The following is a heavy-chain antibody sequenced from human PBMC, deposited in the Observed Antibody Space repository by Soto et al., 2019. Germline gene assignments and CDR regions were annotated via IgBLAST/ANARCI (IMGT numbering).Heavy chain of an antibody. CDR1: GATFSSYA. CDR3: ARGRICRSTSCYISYTYGMDV. D-gene: IGHD2-2*02. Sequence: SVKVSCKSSGATFSSYAISRVRQAPGQGLEWMGGIIPIFGTANYAQKFQGRVTITAAESTSTAYMGLSSLRSEDTAVYNSARGRICRSTSCYISYTYGMDVWGQGTTVTV. J-gene: IGHJ6*02. V-gene: IGHV1-69*13. CDR2: IIPIFGTA.